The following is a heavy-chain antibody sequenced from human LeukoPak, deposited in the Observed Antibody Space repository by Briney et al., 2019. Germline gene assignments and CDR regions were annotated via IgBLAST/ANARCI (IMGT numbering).Heavy chain of an antibody. V-gene: IGHV3-30*18. CDR2: VSHDGSAK. D-gene: IGHD6-13*01. CDR3: AKDRETTASGTFDF. J-gene: IGHJ4*02. Sequence: GGSLRLSCAASGFSLRNHGMNWVRQAPGKGLEWVAVVSHDGSAKFYADSVKGRFTISRDSSNNTLYLQMNSPRAEDTGVYFCAKDRETTASGTFDFRGQGTLVTVSS. CDR1: GFSLRNHG.